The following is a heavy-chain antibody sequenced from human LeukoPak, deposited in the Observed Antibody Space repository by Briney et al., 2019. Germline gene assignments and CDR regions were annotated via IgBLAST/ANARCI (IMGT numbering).Heavy chain of an antibody. J-gene: IGHJ4*02. V-gene: IGHV3-23*01. D-gene: IGHD5-24*01. CDR1: GFTISTYA. CDR3: AKEFIAGDGHVDCDS. CDR2: ITSSGATT. Sequence: PGGSLRLSCAASGFTISTYAMTGVRQAPGKGLDGVSSITSSGATTYYADSVKGRFTISRDISQNTLYLQMNSLTAEDSAVYYCAKEFIAGDGHVDCDSWGQGTLVTVSS.